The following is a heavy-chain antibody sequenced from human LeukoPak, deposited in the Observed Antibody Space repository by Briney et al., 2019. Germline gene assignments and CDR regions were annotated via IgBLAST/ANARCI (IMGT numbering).Heavy chain of an antibody. D-gene: IGHD3-22*01. V-gene: IGHV4-4*09. CDR2: ISTSGCT. CDR3: ASPRSGYRYTFDY. CDR1: AAFISNYY. Sequence: ASETLSLTCAVSAAFISNYYWSWIRQAPGKGLEWIGYISTSGCTNYNPSLKSRVSISLDTSKNRFSLNLNFVTAADTAVYYCASPRSGYRYTFDYWGQGALVTVSS. J-gene: IGHJ4*02.